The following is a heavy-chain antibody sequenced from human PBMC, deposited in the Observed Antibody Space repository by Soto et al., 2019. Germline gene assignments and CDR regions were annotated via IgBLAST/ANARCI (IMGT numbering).Heavy chain of an antibody. CDR2: IRNKARGYTT. V-gene: IGHV3-72*01. CDR1: GFTFSDHY. J-gene: IGHJ4*02. Sequence: GGSLRLSCAASGFTFSDHYMDWIRQAPGKGLEWVGRIRNKARGYTTEYAASVKGRFTISRDDSRNSLYLQMNSLKTDDTAVYYCGRASETTPFDYRGQGALVTVSS. D-gene: IGHD1-1*01. CDR3: GRASETTPFDY.